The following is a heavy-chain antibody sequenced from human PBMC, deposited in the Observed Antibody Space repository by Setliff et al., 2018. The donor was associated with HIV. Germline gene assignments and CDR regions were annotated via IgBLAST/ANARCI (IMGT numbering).Heavy chain of an antibody. CDR3: ARTKSVTIFGVLHDSGMDV. D-gene: IGHD3-3*01. V-gene: IGHV3-48*03. CDR1: GYTFISYG. J-gene: IGHJ6*02. CDR2: ITTSGSTT. Sequence: SCKASGYTFISYGINWVRQAPGRGLEWISSITTSGSTTVYTDSVKGRFTISRDNAKNSLYLQMNSLRAEDTAVYYCARTKSVTIFGVLHDSGMDVWGQGTTVTVSS.